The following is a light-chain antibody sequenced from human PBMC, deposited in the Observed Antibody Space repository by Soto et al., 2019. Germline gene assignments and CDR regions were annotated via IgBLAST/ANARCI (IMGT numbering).Light chain of an antibody. CDR3: QNFGSTTFT. CDR2: GAS. CDR1: QSVSSSY. V-gene: IGKV3-20*01. Sequence: EIVLTQSPGTLSLSPGEGATISCRASQSVSSSYIAWYQQRPGQPPSLLIYGASTRATGIPARFSGSGSGTHFTLTISSLEPGDFAVYYCQNFGSTTFTFGQGTRLEVK. J-gene: IGKJ5*01.